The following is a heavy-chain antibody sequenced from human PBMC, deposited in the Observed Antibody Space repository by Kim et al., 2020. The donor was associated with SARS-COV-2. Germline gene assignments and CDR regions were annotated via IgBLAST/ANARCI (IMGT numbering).Heavy chain of an antibody. Sequence: QKFQGRVTITADESTSTAYMELSSLRSEDTAVYYCARQRYSYGSPNHFDPWGQGTLVTVSS. D-gene: IGHD5-18*01. V-gene: IGHV1-69*01. J-gene: IGHJ5*02. CDR3: ARQRYSYGSPNHFDP.